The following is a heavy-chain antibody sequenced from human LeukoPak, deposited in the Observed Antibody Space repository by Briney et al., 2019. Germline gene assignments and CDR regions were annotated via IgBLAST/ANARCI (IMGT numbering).Heavy chain of an antibody. V-gene: IGHV3-7*01. CDR3: ARGPDAGSTDH. D-gene: IGHD1-7*01. Sequence: PGGSLRLSCAASGFTFRIFWMSWVRQAPGKGLEWVANINQDGSETYYVDSVEGRFSISRDNAKNSLFLQMNSLRAEDTAFYYCARGPDAGSTDHWGQGTLVTVSS. CDR1: GFTFRIFW. J-gene: IGHJ4*02. CDR2: INQDGSET.